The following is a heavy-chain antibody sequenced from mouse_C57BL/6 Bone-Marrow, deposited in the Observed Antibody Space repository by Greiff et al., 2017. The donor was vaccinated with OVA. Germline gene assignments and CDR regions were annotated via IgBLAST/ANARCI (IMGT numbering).Heavy chain of an antibody. CDR2: FDPENGDT. D-gene: IGHD1-1*01. J-gene: IGHJ4*01. CDR1: GFNIKDDY. V-gene: IGHV14-4*01. Sequence: EVQLQQSGAELVRPGASVKLSCTASGFNIKDDYMHWVKQRPEQGLEWIGWFDPENGDTESASKFQGKATITADTSSNTAYLQLSSLTSEDTAVYYCTIVLRSYAMDYWGQGTSVTVSS. CDR3: TIVLRSYAMDY.